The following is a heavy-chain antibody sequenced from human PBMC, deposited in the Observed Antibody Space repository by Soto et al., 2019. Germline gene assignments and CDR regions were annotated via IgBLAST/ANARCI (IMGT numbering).Heavy chain of an antibody. Sequence: GASVKVSCKTSGDTFTNFGLSWLRQAPGQGLEWMGWIATYNSNRNLAQRFQGRLTLTTDTSTSTAYMELKSLGYDDTAIYYCARVVRGVVNWFDPWGQGTLVTVSS. V-gene: IGHV1-18*01. D-gene: IGHD3-10*01. CDR3: ARVVRGVVNWFDP. J-gene: IGHJ5*02. CDR2: IATYNSNR. CDR1: GDTFTNFG.